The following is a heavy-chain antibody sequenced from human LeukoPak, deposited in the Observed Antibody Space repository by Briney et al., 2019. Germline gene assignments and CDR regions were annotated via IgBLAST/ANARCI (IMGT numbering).Heavy chain of an antibody. CDR1: GGSINNHH. CDR3: ARGPLDSADYSFDY. D-gene: IGHD3-22*01. CDR2: VAYTGIA. Sequence: PSETLSLTCNVSGGSINNHHWSWIRQPPGKRLEWIAYVAYTGIAVYNPSLKSRVTISVDTSKNQFSLKLKSVTAADTAVYYCARGPLDSADYSFDYWGQGALVTASS. J-gene: IGHJ4*02. V-gene: IGHV4-59*11.